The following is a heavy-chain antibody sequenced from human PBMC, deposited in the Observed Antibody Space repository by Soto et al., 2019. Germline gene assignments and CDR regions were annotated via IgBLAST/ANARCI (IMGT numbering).Heavy chain of an antibody. D-gene: IGHD3-3*01. J-gene: IGHJ3*02. CDR1: GFTFSSHA. Sequence: GGSLRLSCAASGFTFSSHAMHWVRQAPGKGLEWVAVISYDGSKIYYADSVKGRFTISGDNSKNSLYRQVNGLTAEDTAVYFCARDGEDVLRNIPGDAFDIWGQGTMVTVSS. CDR3: ARDGEDVLRNIPGDAFDI. CDR2: ISYDGSKI. V-gene: IGHV3-30-3*01.